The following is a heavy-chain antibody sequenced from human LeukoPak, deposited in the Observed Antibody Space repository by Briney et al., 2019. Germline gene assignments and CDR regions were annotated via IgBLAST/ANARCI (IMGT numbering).Heavy chain of an antibody. CDR3: ARRVSGVSWYFDL. CDR2: IYHTGTT. CDR1: GVSSICIDYY. Sequence: KPSETLSLTCTVSGVSSICIDYYWDWIRQPPGKGPEWIGAIYHTGTTYYNPSLKSRVTISVDTSKNQFSLKLSSVAATDTAVFYCARRVSGVSWYFDLWGRGTLVTVSS. D-gene: IGHD5/OR15-5a*01. J-gene: IGHJ2*01. V-gene: IGHV4-39*01.